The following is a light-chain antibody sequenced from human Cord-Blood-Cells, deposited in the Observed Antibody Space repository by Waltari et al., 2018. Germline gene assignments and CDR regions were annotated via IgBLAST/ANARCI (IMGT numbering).Light chain of an antibody. CDR1: QSVLYSFNNKNY. V-gene: IGKV4-1*01. CDR2: WAS. J-gene: IGKJ4*01. CDR3: QQYYSTPLT. Sequence: DIVMTQSPDSLAVPLGERATINCKSSQSVLYSFNNKNYLVWYQQKPRQPPKLLIYWASTRESGVPVRFSGSGSGTDFTLTISSLQAEDVAVYYCQQYYSTPLTFGGGTKVEIK.